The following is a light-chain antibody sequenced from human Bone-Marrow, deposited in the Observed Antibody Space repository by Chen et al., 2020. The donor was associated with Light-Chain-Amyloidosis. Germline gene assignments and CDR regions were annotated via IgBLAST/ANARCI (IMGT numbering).Light chain of an antibody. CDR3: QQYNSYPMYT. V-gene: IGKV1-5*01. Sequence: DLQMTQSPSPLSASVGDRVTITCRASQRISTWLAWSQQKPGKAPKLLIYDASSLESGVPSRFSGRGSGTEFTLTISSLQPDDFTTYYCQQYNSYPMYTFGQGTKLEIK. J-gene: IGKJ2*01. CDR1: QRISTW. CDR2: DAS.